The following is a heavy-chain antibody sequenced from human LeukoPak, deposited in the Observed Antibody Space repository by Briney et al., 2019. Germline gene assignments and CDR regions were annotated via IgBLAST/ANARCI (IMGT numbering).Heavy chain of an antibody. CDR3: ARDRSTVTYTFFDY. CDR1: GYTFTSYG. CDR2: ISAYNGNT. J-gene: IGHJ4*02. D-gene: IGHD4-11*01. Sequence: GASVKVSCKASGYTFTSYGISWVRQAPGQGLEWMGWISAYNGNTNYAQKLQGRVTMTTDTSTNTAYMELRSLRSDDTAVYYCARDRSTVTYTFFDYWGQGTLVTVSS. V-gene: IGHV1-18*01.